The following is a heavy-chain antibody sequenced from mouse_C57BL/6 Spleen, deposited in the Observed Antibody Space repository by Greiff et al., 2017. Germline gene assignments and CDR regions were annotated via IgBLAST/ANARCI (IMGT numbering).Heavy chain of an antibody. V-gene: IGHV1-78*01. CDR2: IYPRDGST. CDR1: GYTFTDHT. J-gene: IGHJ1*03. D-gene: IGHD1-1*01. CDR3: ARSDGSSYRLWYFDV. Sequence: VQLVESDAELVKPGASVKISCKVSGYTFTDHTIHWMKQRPEQGLEWIGYIYPRDGSTKYNEKFKGKATLTADKSSSTAYMQLNSLTSEDSAVYFCARSDGSSYRLWYFDVWGTGTTVTVSS.